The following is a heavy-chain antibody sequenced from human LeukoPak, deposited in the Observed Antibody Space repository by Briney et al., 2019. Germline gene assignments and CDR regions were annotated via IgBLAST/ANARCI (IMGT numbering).Heavy chain of an antibody. CDR3: ARLGMVRGVNYYYGMDV. Sequence: GESRKISCKGSGYSFTSYWIAWVRQMPGKGLEWLEIIYPGDSDTRYSPSFQGQVTISADKSISTAYLQWSSLKASDTAMYYCARLGMVRGVNYYYGMDVWGQGTTVTVSS. D-gene: IGHD3-10*01. V-gene: IGHV5-51*01. CDR1: GYSFTSYW. CDR2: IYPGDSDT. J-gene: IGHJ6*02.